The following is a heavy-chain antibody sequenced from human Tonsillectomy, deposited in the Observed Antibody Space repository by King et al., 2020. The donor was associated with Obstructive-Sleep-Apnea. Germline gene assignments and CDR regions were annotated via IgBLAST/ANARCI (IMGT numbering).Heavy chain of an antibody. Sequence: VQLVESGGGLVQPGGSLRLSCAASGFSVTSSYINWVRQAPGKGLEWVSVIYSSGTTHYADSLKGRFTISRHNSNNTVYLQMNSLRAEYTAVYYCARDRYDYGLDNSTLHYYGMDVWGQGTTVIVS. V-gene: IGHV3-53*04. CDR3: ARDRYDYGLDNSTLHYYGMDV. CDR1: GFSVTSSY. D-gene: IGHD3-16*01. CDR2: IYSSGTT. J-gene: IGHJ6*02.